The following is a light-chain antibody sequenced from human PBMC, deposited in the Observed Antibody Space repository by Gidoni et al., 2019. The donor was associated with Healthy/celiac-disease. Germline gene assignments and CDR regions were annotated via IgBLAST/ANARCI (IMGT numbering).Light chain of an antibody. CDR3: QQYGSSPT. Sequence: VLTQSPGTLSLSPGERATLSCRASQSVSSSYLAWYQQKPGQAPRLLIYGASSMATGIPDRFSGSGSGTDFTLTISRLEPEDFAVYYCQQYGSSPTFGQGTKVEIK. CDR2: GAS. V-gene: IGKV3-20*01. CDR1: QSVSSSY. J-gene: IGKJ1*01.